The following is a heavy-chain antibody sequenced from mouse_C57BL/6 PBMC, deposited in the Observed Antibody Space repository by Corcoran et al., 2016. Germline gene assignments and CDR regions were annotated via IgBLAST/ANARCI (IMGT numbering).Heavy chain of an antibody. D-gene: IGHD1-1*01. Sequence: QIQLVQSGPELKKPGETVKISCKASGYTFTTYGMSWVKQAPGKGLKWMGWINTYSGVPTYADDFKGRFAFSLETSASTAYLQINNLKNEDTATYFCARTGGSSSYYAMDYWGQGTSVTVSS. J-gene: IGHJ4*01. V-gene: IGHV9-3*01. CDR1: GYTFTTYG. CDR3: ARTGGSSSYYAMDY. CDR2: INTYSGVP.